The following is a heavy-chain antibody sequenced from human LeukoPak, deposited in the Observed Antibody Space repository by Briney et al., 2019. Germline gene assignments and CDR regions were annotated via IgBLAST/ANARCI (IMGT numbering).Heavy chain of an antibody. CDR1: GGYIGSYY. J-gene: IGHJ6*03. CDR2: IHTTENT. V-gene: IGHV4-4*07. D-gene: IGHD4-17*01. CDR3: AREGDYGDYSKSFYYMDV. Sequence: WEPLSLTCTVSGGYIGSYYWSWIRQPAGKGLEWIGRIHTTENTDYNPSLKSRVTMSVDMSTSQVSLTLTSVTAADTAVYYCAREGDYGDYSKSFYYMDVWGKGTTVTVSS.